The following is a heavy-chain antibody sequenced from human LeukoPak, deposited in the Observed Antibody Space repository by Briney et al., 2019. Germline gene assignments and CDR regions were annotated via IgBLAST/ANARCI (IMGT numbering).Heavy chain of an antibody. Sequence: PSGTLSLTCAVSGGSISSSNWWSWVRQPPGKGLEWIGEIYHSESTNYNPSLKSRVTISVDKSKNQLSLKLTSVTAADTAVYYCARSHDILTGYYVFDYWGQGTLVTVSS. CDR2: IYHSEST. D-gene: IGHD3-9*01. CDR3: ARSHDILTGYYVFDY. V-gene: IGHV4-4*02. J-gene: IGHJ4*02. CDR1: GGSISSSNW.